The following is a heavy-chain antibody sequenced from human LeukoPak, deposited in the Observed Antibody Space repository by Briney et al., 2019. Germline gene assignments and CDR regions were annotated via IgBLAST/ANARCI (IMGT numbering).Heavy chain of an antibody. CDR3: ARGPSGYDSSYYYYYMDV. CDR1: GYTFTGYY. D-gene: IGHD5-12*01. V-gene: IGHV1-2*02. Sequence: ASVKVSCKASGYTFTGYYMHWVRQAPGQGLEWMGWINPNSGGTNYAQKFQGRVTMTRDTSISTAYMEPSRLRSDDTAVYYCARGPSGYDSSYYYYYMDVWGKGTTVTVSS. CDR2: INPNSGGT. J-gene: IGHJ6*03.